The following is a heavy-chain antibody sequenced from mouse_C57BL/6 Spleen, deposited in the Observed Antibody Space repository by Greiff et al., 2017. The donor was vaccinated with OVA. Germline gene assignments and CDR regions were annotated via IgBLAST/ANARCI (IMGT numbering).Heavy chain of an antibody. J-gene: IGHJ1*03. V-gene: IGHV7-3*01. CDR1: GFTFTDYY. Sequence: EVKLVESGGGLVQPGGSLSLSCAASGFTFTDYYMSWVRQPPGKALEWLGFIRNKANGYTTEYSASVKGRFTISRDNSQSILYLQMNALRAEDSATYYCARYTLHWYFDVWGTGTTVTVSS. CDR2: IRNKANGYTT. CDR3: ARYTLHWYFDV.